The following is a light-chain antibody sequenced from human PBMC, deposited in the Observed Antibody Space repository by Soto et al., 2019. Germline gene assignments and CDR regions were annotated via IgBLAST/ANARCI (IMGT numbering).Light chain of an antibody. CDR2: EVN. Sequence: QSALTQPPSASGSPGQSVAISCTGTTSDIGGYDYVSWYQQHPGKAPKLMIYEVNKRPSGVPDRFSGSKSGNTASLTVSGLQVEDEADYYCSSHGGNSPYVFGTGTKVTVL. V-gene: IGLV2-8*01. CDR1: TSDIGGYDY. CDR3: SSHGGNSPYV. J-gene: IGLJ1*01.